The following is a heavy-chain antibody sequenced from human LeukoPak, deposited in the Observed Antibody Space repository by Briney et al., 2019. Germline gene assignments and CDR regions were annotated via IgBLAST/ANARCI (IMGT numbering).Heavy chain of an antibody. CDR2: IYYSGST. D-gene: IGHD2-2*02. Sequence: TSETLSLTCTVSGGSISSGDYYWSWIRQPPGKGLEWIGYIYYSGSTYYNPSLKSRVTISVDTSKNQFSLKLSSVTAADTAVYYCARESYCSSTSCYNGGADYWGQGTLVTVSS. CDR1: GGSISSGDYY. CDR3: ARESYCSSTSCYNGGADY. J-gene: IGHJ4*02. V-gene: IGHV4-30-4*08.